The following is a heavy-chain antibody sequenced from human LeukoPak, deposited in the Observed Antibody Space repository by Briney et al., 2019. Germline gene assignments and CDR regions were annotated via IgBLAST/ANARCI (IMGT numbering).Heavy chain of an antibody. V-gene: IGHV1-2*04. CDR2: INPNSGGT. CDR1: GYTFTGYY. D-gene: IGHD1-26*01. J-gene: IGHJ3*02. CDR3: ARAGIVGAKTLGLRSDFDI. Sequence: ASVKVSCKASGYTFTGYYMHWVRQAPEQGLEWMGWINPNSGGTNYAHKFQGWVTMTRDTSITTAYMELSRLRSHDTAVYYCARAGIVGAKTLGLRSDFDIWGQGTMVTVSS.